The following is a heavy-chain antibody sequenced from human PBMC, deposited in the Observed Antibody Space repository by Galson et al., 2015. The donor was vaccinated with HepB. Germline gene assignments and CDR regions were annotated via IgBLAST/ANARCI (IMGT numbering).Heavy chain of an antibody. CDR1: GGTFSSYT. J-gene: IGHJ5*02. D-gene: IGHD4-17*01. CDR2: IIPILGIA. Sequence: SVKVSCKASGGTFSSYTISWVRQAPGQGLEWMGRIIPILGIANYAQKFQGRVTITADKSTSTAYMELSSLRSEDTAVYYCARVYGDYDGFDPWGQGTLVTVSS. V-gene: IGHV1-69*02. CDR3: ARVYGDYDGFDP.